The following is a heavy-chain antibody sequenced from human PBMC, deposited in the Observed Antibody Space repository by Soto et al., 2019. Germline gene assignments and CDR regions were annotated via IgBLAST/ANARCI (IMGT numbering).Heavy chain of an antibody. J-gene: IGHJ5*01. CDR2: VHISGHS. CDR3: ARVRQGCSANNCYFDP. D-gene: IGHD1-1*01. Sequence: SETLSLTCALSGGSVRSPDWWNWVRQSPDKGLEWIAEVHISGHSNYNPSLRSRVSVSIDSSKNQFYLNLNSVTAADTAIYYCARVRQGCSANNCYFDPWGQGTQVTVSS. V-gene: IGHV4-4*02. CDR1: GGSVRSPDW.